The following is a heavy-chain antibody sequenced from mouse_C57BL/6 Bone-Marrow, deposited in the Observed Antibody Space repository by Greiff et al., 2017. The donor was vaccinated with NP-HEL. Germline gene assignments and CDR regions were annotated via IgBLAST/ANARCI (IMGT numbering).Heavy chain of an antibody. CDR2: ISDGGSYT. CDR1: GFTFSSYA. CDR3: ARDRGAAWFAY. D-gene: IGHD3-1*01. V-gene: IGHV5-4*01. J-gene: IGHJ3*01. Sequence: DVQLVESGGGLVKPGGSLKLSCAASGFTFSSYAMSWVRQTPEKRLEWVATISDGGSYTYYPDNVKGRFTISRDNAKNNLYLQMSHLKSEDTAMYDCARDRGAAWFAYWGQGTLVTVSA.